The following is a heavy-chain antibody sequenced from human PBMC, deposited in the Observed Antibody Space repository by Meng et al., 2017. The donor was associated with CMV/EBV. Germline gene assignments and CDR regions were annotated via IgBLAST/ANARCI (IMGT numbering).Heavy chain of an antibody. D-gene: IGHD6-13*01. Sequence: GESLKISCAASGFTFSDYSMNWVRQAPGKGLEWVSSISSSSTYIFYADSGKGRFTISRDNAKNSLYLQMNSLRSEDTAVYYCARAYNSSSNCFSPWGQGTLVTVSS. CDR1: GFTFSDYS. J-gene: IGHJ5*02. CDR2: ISSSSTYI. V-gene: IGHV3-21*01. CDR3: ARAYNSSSNCFSP.